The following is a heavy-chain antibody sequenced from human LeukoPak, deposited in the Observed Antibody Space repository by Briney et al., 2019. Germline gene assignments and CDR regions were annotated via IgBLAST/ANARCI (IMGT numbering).Heavy chain of an antibody. Sequence: GRSLRVPCAASGFTFDDYAMHWVRQAPGKGLEWVSGISWNSGNIGYADSVKGRFTISRDNAKNSLYLQMNSLRAEDTAVYYCARVSGDGYPWGQGTLVTVSS. V-gene: IGHV3-9*01. D-gene: IGHD5-24*01. CDR2: ISWNSGNI. CDR1: GFTFDDYA. J-gene: IGHJ5*02. CDR3: ARVSGDGYP.